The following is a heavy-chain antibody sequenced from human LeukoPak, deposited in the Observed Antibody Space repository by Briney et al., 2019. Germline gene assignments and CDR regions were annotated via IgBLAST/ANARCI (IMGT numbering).Heavy chain of an antibody. V-gene: IGHV5-51*01. CDR2: IYPGDSDT. CDR3: AIHPFPDRDSSGWFGRY. Sequence: GESLKISCKGSGYRFTSYCIGWVRQMPGKGLEWMGIIYPGDSDTRYSPSFQGQVTISADKSISTAYLQWSSLKASDTAMYYCAIHPFPDRDSSGWFGRYWGQGTLATVSS. CDR1: GYRFTSYC. D-gene: IGHD6-19*01. J-gene: IGHJ4*02.